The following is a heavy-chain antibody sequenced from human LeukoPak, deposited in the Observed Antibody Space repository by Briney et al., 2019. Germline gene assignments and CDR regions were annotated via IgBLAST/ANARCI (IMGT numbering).Heavy chain of an antibody. V-gene: IGHV3-23*01. CDR1: GFTFSSYS. CDR2: ISGSGGST. J-gene: IGHJ4*02. CDR3: AKDHGDYVWGTSTHPASFDY. Sequence: GGSLRLSCAASGFTFSSYSMNWVRQAPGKGLEWVSAISGSGGSTYYADSVKGRFTISRDNSKNTLYLQMNSLRAEDTAVYYCAKDHGDYVWGTSTHPASFDYWGQGTLVTVSS. D-gene: IGHD3-16*01.